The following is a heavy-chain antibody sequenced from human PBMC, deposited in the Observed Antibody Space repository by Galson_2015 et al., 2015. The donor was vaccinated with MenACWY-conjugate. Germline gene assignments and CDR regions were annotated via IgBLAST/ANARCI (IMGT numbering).Heavy chain of an antibody. CDR2: ISGSGGST. CDR3: AKGIFYGDYVWGVDY. D-gene: IGHD4-17*01. CDR1: GFTFSSYA. V-gene: IGHV3-23*01. J-gene: IGHJ4*02. Sequence: SLRLSCAASGFTFSSYAMSWVRQAPGKGLEWVSAISGSGGSTYYADSVKGRFTISRDNSKNTLYLQMNSLRAEDTAVYYCAKGIFYGDYVWGVDYWGQGTLVTVSS.